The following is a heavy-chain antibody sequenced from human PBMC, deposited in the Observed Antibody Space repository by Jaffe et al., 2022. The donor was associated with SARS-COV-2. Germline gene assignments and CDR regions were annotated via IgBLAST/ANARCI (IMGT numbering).Heavy chain of an antibody. D-gene: IGHD2-15*01. CDR3: ARDCSGGSCYSDYYGMDV. Sequence: EVQLVESGGGLVKPGGSLRLSCAASGFTFSSYSMNWVRQAPGKGLEWVSSISSSSSYIYYADSVKGRFTISRDNAKNSLYLQMNSLRAEDTAVYYCARDCSGGSCYSDYYGMDVWGQGTTVTVSS. CDR2: ISSSSSYI. CDR1: GFTFSSYS. V-gene: IGHV3-21*01. J-gene: IGHJ6*02.